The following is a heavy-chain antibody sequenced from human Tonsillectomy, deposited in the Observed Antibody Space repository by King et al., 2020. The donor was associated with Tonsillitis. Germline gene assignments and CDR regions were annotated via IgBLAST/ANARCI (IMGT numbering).Heavy chain of an antibody. CDR2: IYYSGST. D-gene: IGHD3-22*01. CDR1: GGSISSYY. Sequence: QLQESGPGLVKPSETLSITCTVSGGSISSYYWSWIRQPPGKGLEWIGYIYYSGSTNYNPSLKSRVTISVDTSKNQFSLKLSSVTAADTAVYYCAAADYYDSSGYLDYWGQGTLVTVSS. CDR3: AAADYYDSSGYLDY. J-gene: IGHJ4*02. V-gene: IGHV4-59*01.